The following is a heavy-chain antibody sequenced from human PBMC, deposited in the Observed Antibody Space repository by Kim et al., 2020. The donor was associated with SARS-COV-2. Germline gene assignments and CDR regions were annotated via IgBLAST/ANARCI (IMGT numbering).Heavy chain of an antibody. Sequence: GGSLRLSCAASGFTFTTYSMNWVRQAPGKGLEWGSSISPSSTYIYYADSVKGRFTISRDNAKNSLYLQMNSLRAEDTAVYYCARSPNRRVVTAIDYWGQG. CDR2: ISPSSTYI. CDR3: ARSPNRRVVTAIDY. V-gene: IGHV3-21*01. J-gene: IGHJ4*02. CDR1: GFTFTTYS. D-gene: IGHD2-21*02.